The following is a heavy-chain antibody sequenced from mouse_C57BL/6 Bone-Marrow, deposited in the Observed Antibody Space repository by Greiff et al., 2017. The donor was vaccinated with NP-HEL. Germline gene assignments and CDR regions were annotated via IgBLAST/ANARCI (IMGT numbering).Heavy chain of an antibody. CDR2: LDPSDSSS. Sequence: QVQLQQPGAELVKPGASVKLSCKASGYTFTSYWMQWVKQRPGQGLEWIGELDPSDSSSTYNQKFKGKATLTVDTSSSTAYMQLSSLTSEDSAVYYCARILRGGAYWGQGTLVTVSA. J-gene: IGHJ3*01. CDR3: ARILRGGAY. CDR1: GYTFTSYW. V-gene: IGHV1-50*01. D-gene: IGHD1-1*01.